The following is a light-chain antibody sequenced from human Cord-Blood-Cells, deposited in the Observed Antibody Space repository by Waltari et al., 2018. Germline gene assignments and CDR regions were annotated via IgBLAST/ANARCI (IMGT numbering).Light chain of an antibody. J-gene: IGLJ1*01. CDR1: SSALWCYKL. CDR2: EGS. CDR3: CSYAGSSTYV. V-gene: IGLV2-23*01. Sequence: QSALNQPASVYGSPGQSMTISCYGTSSALWCYKLVSWYQQHPSKAPKRMIYEGSKRPSGVSNRFSGSKSGSTASLTISGLQAEDEADYYCCSYAGSSTYVFGTGTKVTVL.